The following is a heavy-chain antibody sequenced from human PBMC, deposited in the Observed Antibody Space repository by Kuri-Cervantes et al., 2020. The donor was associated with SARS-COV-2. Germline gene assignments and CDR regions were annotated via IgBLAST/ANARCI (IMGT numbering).Heavy chain of an antibody. CDR1: GGSISSGSYY. CDR3: ASSGHKVAFDI. CDR2: IYTSGST. J-gene: IGHJ3*02. D-gene: IGHD2-15*01. V-gene: IGHV4-61*02. Sequence: SETLSLTCTVSGGSISSGSYYWSWIRQPAGKGLEWIGRIYTSGSTNYNPSLKSQVTISVDTSKNQSSLKLSSVTAADTAVYYCASSGHKVAFDIWGQGTMVTVSS.